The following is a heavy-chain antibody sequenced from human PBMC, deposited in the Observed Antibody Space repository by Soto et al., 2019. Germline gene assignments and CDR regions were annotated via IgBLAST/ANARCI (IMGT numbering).Heavy chain of an antibody. V-gene: IGHV3-7*01. J-gene: IGHJ4*02. CDR3: ARENRCIDS. Sequence: EVQLVESGGGLVQPGGSLRLSCAASGFTFSNYWMSWVRQAPGKGLEWVANIKQDGSEKCYVDSVKGRFTISRDNAKNSLYLQMNSLRAEDTAVYFCARENRCIDSWGQGTLVTVSS. CDR1: GFTFSNYW. CDR2: IKQDGSEK.